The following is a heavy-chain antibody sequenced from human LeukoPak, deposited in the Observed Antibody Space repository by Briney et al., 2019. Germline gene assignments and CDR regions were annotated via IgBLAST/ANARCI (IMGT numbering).Heavy chain of an antibody. J-gene: IGHJ4*02. D-gene: IGHD3-16*02. V-gene: IGHV4-34*01. CDR3: ARGPLMITFGGVIVSGYFDY. Sequence: SETLSLTCAAYGGSFSGYYWSWIRQPPGKGLEWIGEINHSGSTNYNPSLKSRVTISVDTSKNQFSLKLSSVTAADTAVYYCARGPLMITFGGVIVSGYFDYWGQGTLVTVSS. CDR1: GGSFSGYY. CDR2: INHSGST.